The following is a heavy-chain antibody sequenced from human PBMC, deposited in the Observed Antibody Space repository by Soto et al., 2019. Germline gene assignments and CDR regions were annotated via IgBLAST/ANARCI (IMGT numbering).Heavy chain of an antibody. CDR3: ARSNYRGWFDP. Sequence: SETLSLTCAVSGDSITSNYWWGWIRQPPGKGLEWIGYIYYSGNTFYNPSLKSRVTMSVDTSKNQFSLNVNSVTAVDTAVYYCARSNYRGWFDPWGQGTLVTVSS. CDR2: IYYSGNT. D-gene: IGHD1-7*01. V-gene: IGHV4-28*01. CDR1: GDSITSNYW. J-gene: IGHJ5*02.